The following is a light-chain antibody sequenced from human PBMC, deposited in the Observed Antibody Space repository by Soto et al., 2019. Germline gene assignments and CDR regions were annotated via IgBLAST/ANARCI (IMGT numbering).Light chain of an antibody. CDR2: GAS. Sequence: ETVLTQSPDTLSLSPGEGATLSCRASQSVSNNYLAWYQQKPGQAPRLLIYGASNRATGIPARFSGSGSGTDFTLTISSLESEDFAVYYCQQRSNFITFGQGTRLEIK. J-gene: IGKJ5*01. CDR3: QQRSNFIT. V-gene: IGKV3-11*01. CDR1: QSVSNNY.